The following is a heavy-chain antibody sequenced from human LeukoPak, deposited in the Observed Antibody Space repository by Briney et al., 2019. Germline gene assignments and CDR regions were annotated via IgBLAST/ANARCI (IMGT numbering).Heavy chain of an antibody. CDR1: GGSISSYY. CDR3: ARGYCSSTSCIFDY. Sequence: PSETLSLTCTVSGGSISSYYWSWIRQPPGQGLEWIGYVSYSGSTNYNPSLKSRVTMSLDTSKNQFSLKLSSVTAADTAMYYCARGYCSSTSCIFDYWGQGTLVTVSS. CDR2: VSYSGST. J-gene: IGHJ4*02. V-gene: IGHV4-59*01. D-gene: IGHD2-2*01.